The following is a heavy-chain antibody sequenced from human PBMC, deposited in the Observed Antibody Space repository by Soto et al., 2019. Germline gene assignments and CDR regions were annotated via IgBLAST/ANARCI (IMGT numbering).Heavy chain of an antibody. CDR3: SSLVYCSGGSCNSGEYYFDY. D-gene: IGHD2-15*01. CDR1: GDSITSPTYY. V-gene: IGHV4-31*03. J-gene: IGHJ4*02. CDR2: IYFTGRT. Sequence: PSETLSLTCTVSGDSITSPTYYWSWIRQHPGKGMEWVGFIYFTGRTHYNPSLKSRLNMSVDTSKNQFSLRLSSMTAADTAMYYCSSLVYCSGGSCNSGEYYFDYWGQGMLVTVSS.